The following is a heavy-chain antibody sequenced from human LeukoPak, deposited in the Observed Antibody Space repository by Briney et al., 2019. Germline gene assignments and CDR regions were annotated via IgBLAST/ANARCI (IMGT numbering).Heavy chain of an antibody. CDR1: GFTFSSYA. V-gene: IGHV3-30-3*01. J-gene: IGHJ3*02. D-gene: IGHD3-22*01. Sequence: PRGSLRLSCAASGFTFSSYAMHWVRQAPGKGLEWVAVISYDGSNKYYADSVKGRFTISRDNSKNTLYLQMNSLRAEDTAVYYCARELLGYYDSSGYSNPAFDNWGQGTMVTVSS. CDR3: ARELLGYYDSSGYSNPAFDN. CDR2: ISYDGSNK.